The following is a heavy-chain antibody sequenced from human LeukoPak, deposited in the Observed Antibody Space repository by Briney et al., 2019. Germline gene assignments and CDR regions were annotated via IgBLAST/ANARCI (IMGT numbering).Heavy chain of an antibody. V-gene: IGHV4-59*13. Sequence: SETLSLTCTVSGGSISDYYWSWIRQPPGKGLEWIGYIHYSGSTNYNPSLKSRVTISVDTSKNHFSLKLSSVTAADTAVYYCARAAYASGGYLFDYWGQGALVTVPS. CDR2: IHYSGST. CDR1: GGSISDYY. CDR3: ARAAYASGGYLFDY. D-gene: IGHD3-10*01. J-gene: IGHJ4*02.